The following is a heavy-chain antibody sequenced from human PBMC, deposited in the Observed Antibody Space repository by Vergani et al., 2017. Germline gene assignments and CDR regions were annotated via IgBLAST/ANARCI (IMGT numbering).Heavy chain of an antibody. V-gene: IGHV1-69*12. CDR3: ARATYETYSFYGMDV. CDR2: IIPIFGTA. D-gene: IGHD3-22*01. J-gene: IGHJ6*02. CDR1: GGTFSSYA. Sequence: QVQLVHSGAEVKTPGSSVKVSCKASGGTFSSYAISWVRQAPGQGLEWMGGIIPIFGTANYAQKFQGRVTITAEESTSTAYMGLSSRRSDDTSVYYCARATYETYSFYGMDVWGQGTTVTVSS.